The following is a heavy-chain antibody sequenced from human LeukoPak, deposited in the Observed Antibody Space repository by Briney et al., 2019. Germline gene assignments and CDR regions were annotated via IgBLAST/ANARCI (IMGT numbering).Heavy chain of an antibody. V-gene: IGHV3-48*03. D-gene: IGHD3-10*01. J-gene: IGHJ6*04. Sequence: GESLRLSCAASGFTFSSYEMNWARQAPGKGLEWVSYISSSGSTIYYADSVKGRFTISRDNAKNSLYLQMNSLRAEDTAVYYCARLAYGSGPYGMDVWGKGTTVTVSS. CDR1: GFTFSSYE. CDR2: ISSSGSTI. CDR3: ARLAYGSGPYGMDV.